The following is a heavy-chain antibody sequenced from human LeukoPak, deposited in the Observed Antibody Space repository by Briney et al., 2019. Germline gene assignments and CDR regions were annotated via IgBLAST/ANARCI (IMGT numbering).Heavy chain of an antibody. CDR3: ARLNYGDYVPNWFDP. D-gene: IGHD4-17*01. J-gene: IGHJ5*02. CDR1: GGSISSYY. Sequence: SETLSLTCTVSGGSISSYYWSWIRQPPGKGLEWIGYIYYSGSTNYNPSLKSRVTISVDTSKNQFSLKLSSVTAADTAVYYCARLNYGDYVPNWFDPWGQGTLVIVSS. V-gene: IGHV4-59*08. CDR2: IYYSGST.